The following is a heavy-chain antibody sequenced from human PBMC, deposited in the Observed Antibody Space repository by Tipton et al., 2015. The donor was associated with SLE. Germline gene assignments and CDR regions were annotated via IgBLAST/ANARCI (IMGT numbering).Heavy chain of an antibody. J-gene: IGHJ4*02. V-gene: IGHV3-9*01. D-gene: IGHD2-8*01. CDR1: GFTFDDYA. Sequence: SLRLSCAASGFTFDDYAMHWVRQAPGKGLEWVSGISWNSGSIGYADSVKGRFTTSRDNAKNTLYLQMNNLRAEDTAVYYCARDRRINGADWGQGTLVTVSS. CDR2: ISWNSGSI. CDR3: ARDRRINGAD.